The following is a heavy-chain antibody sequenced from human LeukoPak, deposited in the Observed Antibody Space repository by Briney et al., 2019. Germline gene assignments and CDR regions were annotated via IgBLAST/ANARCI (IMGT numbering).Heavy chain of an antibody. J-gene: IGHJ4*02. V-gene: IGHV1-2*02. CDR1: GYTFTGCY. Sequence: ASVKVYCKASGYTFTGCYIHWIRQAPGQGLEWMGWIDPNSGGTNYAPKFQGRVTMTRDTSISTAYMELSRLRSNDTAMYFCARGSDFWSGKPLYFFDHWGQGTLVPVSS. CDR3: ARGSDFWSGKPLYFFDH. CDR2: IDPNSGGT. D-gene: IGHD3-3*01.